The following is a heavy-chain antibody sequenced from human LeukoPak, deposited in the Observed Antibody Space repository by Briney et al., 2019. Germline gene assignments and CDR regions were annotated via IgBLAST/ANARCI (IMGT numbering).Heavy chain of an antibody. D-gene: IGHD4-17*01. CDR1: GYTFTGCY. Sequence: VASVRVSCKASGYTFTGCYMHWVRQAPGQGLEWMGWINPNSGGTNYAQKFQGRVTMTRDTSISTAYMELSRLRSDDTAVYYCARDPPVTRDHYYYYMDVWGKGTTVTVSS. V-gene: IGHV1-2*02. CDR2: INPNSGGT. J-gene: IGHJ6*03. CDR3: ARDPPVTRDHYYYYMDV.